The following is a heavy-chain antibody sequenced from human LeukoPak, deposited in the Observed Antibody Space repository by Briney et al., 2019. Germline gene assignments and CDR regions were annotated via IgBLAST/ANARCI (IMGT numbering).Heavy chain of an antibody. CDR1: GYTFTYHY. Sequence: ASVKVSCKVSGYTFTYHYIHLVRQAPGQGVEGMGIINPSNGDTNYAQRFQGRVTMTRDTSTSTVYMELSSLDSEDTAVYYCARESDVGKDFDCWGQGTLVTVSS. CDR2: INPSNGDT. V-gene: IGHV1-46*01. CDR3: ARESDVGKDFDC. J-gene: IGHJ4*02. D-gene: IGHD1-1*01.